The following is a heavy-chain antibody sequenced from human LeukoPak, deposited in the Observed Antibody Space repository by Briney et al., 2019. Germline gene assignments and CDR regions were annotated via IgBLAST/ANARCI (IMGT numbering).Heavy chain of an antibody. D-gene: IGHD6-13*01. Sequence: ASVKVSCKASGDIYINHYTHWVRQAPGQGLEWMGRINPSGDSVNYAQKFQDRVTMTRDTSTNTVYLEVSSLRSNDTAIYYCARTMADVGTNHWGQGTLVTVSS. V-gene: IGHV1-46*01. J-gene: IGHJ5*02. CDR1: GDIYINHY. CDR2: INPSGDSV. CDR3: ARTMADVGTNH.